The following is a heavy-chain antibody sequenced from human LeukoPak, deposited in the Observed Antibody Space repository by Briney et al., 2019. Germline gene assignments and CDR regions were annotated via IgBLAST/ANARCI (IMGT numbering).Heavy chain of an antibody. Sequence: PGGSLRLSCAASGYTFSSYSMNWVRQAPGKGLEWVGFIRSKAYGGTTEYAASVKGRFTISRDDSKSIAYLQMNSLKTEDTAVYYCTRDLRYYSLISESVWGQGTLVTVSS. CDR3: TRDLRYYSLISESV. CDR2: IRSKAYGGTT. V-gene: IGHV3-49*04. D-gene: IGHD2-21*01. J-gene: IGHJ4*02. CDR1: GYTFSSYS.